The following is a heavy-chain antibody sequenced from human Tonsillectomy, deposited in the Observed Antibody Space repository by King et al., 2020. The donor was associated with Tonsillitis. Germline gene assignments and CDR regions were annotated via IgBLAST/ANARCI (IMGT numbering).Heavy chain of an antibody. CDR1: GFIFSNFA. V-gene: IGHV3-23*04. D-gene: IGHD3-10*01. Sequence: VQLVESGGGLVQPGGSLRLSCAASGFIFSNFAMSWVRQAPGKGLEWVSEITGSGTRTYYADSVKGRFTVSRDKSHKTLHLEMNSLRAEDTALYYCAKTKGSGNYAFGSWGQGTLVTVSS. CDR3: AKTKGSGNYAFGS. CDR2: ITGSGTRT. J-gene: IGHJ4*02.